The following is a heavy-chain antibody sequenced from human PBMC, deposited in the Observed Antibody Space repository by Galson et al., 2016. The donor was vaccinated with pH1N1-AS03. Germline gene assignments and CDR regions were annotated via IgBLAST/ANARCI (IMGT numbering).Heavy chain of an antibody. J-gene: IGHJ4*02. CDR3: ARARTTATKGEIGF. Sequence: SVKVSCKASGYTFNNYAITWLRQAPGQGLEWMGWINPNTGNPTYAQGFTGRFVFSSERSVSTAYLQISSLKAEDTAVYYCARARTTATKGEIGFWGQGTLVTVSS. CDR1: GYTFNNYA. V-gene: IGHV7-4-1*02. D-gene: IGHD4-11*01. CDR2: INPNTGNP.